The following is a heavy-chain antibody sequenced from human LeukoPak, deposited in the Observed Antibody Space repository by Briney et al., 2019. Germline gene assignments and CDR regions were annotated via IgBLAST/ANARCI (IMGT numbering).Heavy chain of an antibody. CDR1: GFTFRDYY. V-gene: IGHV3-11*06. D-gene: IGHD3-10*01. CDR3: ARGYGSGIFPFDY. Sequence: PGGSLRLSCAASGFTFRDYYMSWIRQAPGKGLEWVSYISSSTSYTSYADSVKGRFTISRDNARNSLFLQMNSLRAEDTAVYFCARGYGSGIFPFDYWGQGTLVTVSS. CDR2: ISSSTSYT. J-gene: IGHJ4*02.